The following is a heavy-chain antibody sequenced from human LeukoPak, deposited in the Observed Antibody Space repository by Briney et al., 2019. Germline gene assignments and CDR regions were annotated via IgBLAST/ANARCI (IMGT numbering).Heavy chain of an antibody. Sequence: GGSLRLSCAASGVTFSDYYMSWIRQAPGKGLDWVSYISSSGSTIYYADSVKGRFTISRDNAKNSLYLQMNSLRAEDTAVYYCAAEDSSGYYEPVDYWGQGTLVTVSS. D-gene: IGHD3-22*01. J-gene: IGHJ4*02. CDR1: GVTFSDYY. CDR3: AAEDSSGYYEPVDY. V-gene: IGHV3-11*01. CDR2: ISSSGSTI.